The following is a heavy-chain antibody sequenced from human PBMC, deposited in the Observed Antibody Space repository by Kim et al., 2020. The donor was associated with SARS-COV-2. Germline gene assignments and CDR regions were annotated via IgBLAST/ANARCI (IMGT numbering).Heavy chain of an antibody. CDR3: ARHSSSWWFEY. Sequence: GGSLRLSCTVPGFTFSSYSMTWVRQAPGKGLEWVSYIHSSGSPIYYADSMKGRFTISRDNAKKTLYLQIHSLRDEDTAVYYFARHSSSWWFEYWGQGTLVTVSS. V-gene: IGHV3-48*02. J-gene: IGHJ4*02. D-gene: IGHD6-13*01. CDR1: GFTFSSYS. CDR2: IHSSGSPI.